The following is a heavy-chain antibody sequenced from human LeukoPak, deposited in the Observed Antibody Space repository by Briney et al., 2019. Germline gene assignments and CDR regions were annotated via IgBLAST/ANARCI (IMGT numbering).Heavy chain of an antibody. CDR2: VYYSGST. D-gene: IGHD3-3*01. CDR3: ARSITIFGVVIYIPYAYFDY. CDR1: GGSISSYY. V-gene: IGHV4-59*01. J-gene: IGHJ4*02. Sequence: SETLSLTCTVSGGSISSYYWSWIRQPPGKAPEWIGYVYYSGSTNYNPSLESRVTMTISTSENQFSLKLSSVTAADTAVYYCARSITIFGVVIYIPYAYFDYWGQGTLVTVSS.